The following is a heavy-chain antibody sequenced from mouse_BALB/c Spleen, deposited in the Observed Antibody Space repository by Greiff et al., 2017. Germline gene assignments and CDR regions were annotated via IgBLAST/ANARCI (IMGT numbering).Heavy chain of an antibody. V-gene: IGHV14-3*02. CDR1: GFNIKDTY. D-gene: IGHD2-1*01. CDR3: ARSILYGNYGYYAMDY. J-gene: IGHJ4*01. CDR2: IDPANCNT. Sequence: VQLQQSGAELVKPGASVKLSCTASGFNIKDTYMHWVKQRPEQGLEWIGRIDPANCNTKYDPKFQGKATITADTSSNTAYLQLSSLTSEDTAVYYCARSILYGNYGYYAMDYWGQGTSVTVSS.